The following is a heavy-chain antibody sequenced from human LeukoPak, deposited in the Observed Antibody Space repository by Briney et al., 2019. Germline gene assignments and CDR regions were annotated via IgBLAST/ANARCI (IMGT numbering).Heavy chain of an antibody. Sequence: SETLSLTCTVSGGSMSGSTYYWGWIRQAPGKGLGWIGSIYHTGNPYYNPSLKTRATLTVDTSKNQFSLRLTSVTAATTAYFSCARRVGGSGGTSLARVWGQGTLITVSS. CDR3: ARRVGGSGGTSLARV. CDR1: GGSMSGSTYY. CDR2: IYHTGNP. J-gene: IGHJ4*02. D-gene: IGHD3-16*01. V-gene: IGHV4-39*01.